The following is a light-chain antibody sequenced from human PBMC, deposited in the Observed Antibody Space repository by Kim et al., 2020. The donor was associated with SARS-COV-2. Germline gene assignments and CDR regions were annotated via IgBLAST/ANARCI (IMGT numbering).Light chain of an antibody. CDR2: GAS. Sequence: VSPGARATLACRASQSVTSHLAWYQQKPGQAPRLLIYGASIRATGIPDRFSGSGSGTEFTLTISSLQSEDFALYYRQQYNRWPPYIFGQGTKLEI. V-gene: IGKV3-15*01. J-gene: IGKJ2*01. CDR1: QSVTSH. CDR3: QQYNRWPPYI.